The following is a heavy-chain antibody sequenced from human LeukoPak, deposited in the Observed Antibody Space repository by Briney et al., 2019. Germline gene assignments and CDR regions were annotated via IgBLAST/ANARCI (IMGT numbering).Heavy chain of an antibody. J-gene: IGHJ4*02. CDR3: ARREQWLVGDDY. CDR2: ISAYNGNT. CDR1: RYTFTSYG. D-gene: IGHD6-19*01. Sequence: ASVRVSCMDPRYTFTSYGISTVRQTPGQGLEWMGWISAYNGNTNYAQKLQGRVTMTTDTSTSTDYMELRSLRSDDTAVYYCARREQWLVGDDYWGQGTLVTVSS. V-gene: IGHV1-18*01.